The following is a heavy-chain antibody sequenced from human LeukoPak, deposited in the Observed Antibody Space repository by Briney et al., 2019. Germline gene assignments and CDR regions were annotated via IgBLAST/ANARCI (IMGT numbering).Heavy chain of an antibody. CDR2: IRSSGSNE. J-gene: IGHJ4*02. V-gene: IGHV3-48*03. D-gene: IGHD3-22*01. CDR1: GFTFSTYE. CDR3: ARTDSSGYYDSFDY. Sequence: GGSLRLSCAASGFTFSTYEMNWVRQAPGKGLEWVSYIRSSGSNEYYADSVKGRFTISRDNSKNTLYLQMNSLRAEDTAVYYCARTDSSGYYDSFDYWGQGTLVTVSS.